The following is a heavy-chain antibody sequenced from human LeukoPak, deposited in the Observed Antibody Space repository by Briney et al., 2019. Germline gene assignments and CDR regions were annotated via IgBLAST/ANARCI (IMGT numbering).Heavy chain of an antibody. CDR1: GGSFSGYY. J-gene: IGHJ6*03. CDR3: ARGPYYYYMDV. CDR2: INHSGST. V-gene: IGHV4-34*01. Sequence: PSETLSLTCAGYGGSFSGYYWSWIRQPPGKGLEWIGEINHSGSTNYNPSLKSRVTISVDTSKNQFSLKLSSVTAADTAVYYCARGPYYYYMDVWGKGTTVTVSS.